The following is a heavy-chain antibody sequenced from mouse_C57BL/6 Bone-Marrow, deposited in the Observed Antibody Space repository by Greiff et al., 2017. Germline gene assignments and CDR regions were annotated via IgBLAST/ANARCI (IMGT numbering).Heavy chain of an antibody. CDR2: IDPSDSYT. CDR1: GYTFTSYW. CDR3: ARDGGHWYFDV. Sequence: QVQLQQPGAELVKPGASVKLSCKASGYTFTSYWMQWVKQRPGQGLEWIGEIDPSDSYTNYNQKFKGKATLTVDNSSSTAYMQLSSLTSEDSAVYDCARDGGHWYFDVWGTGTTVTVSS. D-gene: IGHD2-3*01. J-gene: IGHJ1*03. V-gene: IGHV1-50*01.